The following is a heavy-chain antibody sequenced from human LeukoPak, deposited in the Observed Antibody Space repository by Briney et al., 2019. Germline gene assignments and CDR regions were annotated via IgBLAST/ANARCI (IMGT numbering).Heavy chain of an antibody. CDR3: AKTQGYYDA. CDR1: GFTFSNYA. CDR2: IYGDDDKT. Sequence: PGGSLRLSCVASGFTFSNYAMTWVRQAPGKGLEMVSGIYGDDDKTVYGDAVKGRFTISRDNSKNTLFLQMNRLRADDTVVYYCAKTQGYYDAWGQGALVTVSS. J-gene: IGHJ5*02. V-gene: IGHV3-23*01. D-gene: IGHD2-15*01.